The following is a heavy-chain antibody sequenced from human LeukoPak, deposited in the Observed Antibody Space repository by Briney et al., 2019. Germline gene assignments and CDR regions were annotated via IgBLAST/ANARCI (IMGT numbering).Heavy chain of an antibody. CDR1: SGSISSFY. CDR3: AREQWLAIDY. CDR2: IYYSGST. Sequence: SETLSLTCTVSSGSISSFYWSWIRQPPGKGLEWIGYIYYSGSTNYNPSLKSRVTISVDTSKNQFSLKLSSVTAADTAVYYCAREQWLAIDYWGQGTLVTVSS. V-gene: IGHV4-59*12. D-gene: IGHD6-19*01. J-gene: IGHJ4*02.